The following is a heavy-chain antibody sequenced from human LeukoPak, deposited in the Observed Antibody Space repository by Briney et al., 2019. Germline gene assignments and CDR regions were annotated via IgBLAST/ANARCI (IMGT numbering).Heavy chain of an antibody. Sequence: GASVKVSCKASGYTFTGYYMHWVRQAPGQGLEWMGWINPNSGGTNYAQKFQGRVTMTRDTSISTAYMELSRLRSDDTAVYYCARDPNRHDILTGYLSGALLRRFVGDGMDVWGQGTTVTVSS. CDR2: INPNSGGT. CDR1: GYTFTGYY. V-gene: IGHV1-2*02. CDR3: ARDPNRHDILTGYLSGALLRRFVGDGMDV. D-gene: IGHD3-9*01. J-gene: IGHJ6*02.